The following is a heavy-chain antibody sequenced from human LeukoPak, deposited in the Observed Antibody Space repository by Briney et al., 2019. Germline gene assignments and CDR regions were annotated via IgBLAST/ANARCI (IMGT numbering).Heavy chain of an antibody. V-gene: IGHV1-46*01. CDR1: GYTFTGYY. D-gene: IGHD2-15*01. J-gene: IGHJ4*02. CDR2: INPSGGST. CDR3: ARTIVDGGTNY. Sequence: ASVTVSCKASGYTFTGYYIHWVRQAPGQGLEWMGKINPSGGSTSYAQNFQGRVTMTRDTSTSTVYMELSSLRSEDTAVYYCARTIVDGGTNYWGQGTLVTVSS.